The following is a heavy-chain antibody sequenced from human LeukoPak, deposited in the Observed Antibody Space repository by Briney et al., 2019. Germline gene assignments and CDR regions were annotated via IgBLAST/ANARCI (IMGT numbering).Heavy chain of an antibody. CDR2: ISHDGSDK. J-gene: IGHJ4*02. CDR1: GFTFSSYA. CDR3: AREKYAYGSGSYYPLDY. D-gene: IGHD3-10*01. V-gene: IGHV3-30-3*01. Sequence: GGSLRLSCAASGFTFSSYAMHWVRQAPGKGLEWVTLISHDGSDKYYADSVKGRFTISRDNSKNTLYLQVNSLRAEDTAVYYCAREKYAYGSGSYYPLDYWGQGTLVTVSS.